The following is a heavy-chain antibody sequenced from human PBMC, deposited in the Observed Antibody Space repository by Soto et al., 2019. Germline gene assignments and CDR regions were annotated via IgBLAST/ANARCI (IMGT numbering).Heavy chain of an antibody. CDR3: ARVTYYDFWSGYYLLDP. D-gene: IGHD3-3*01. CDR1: GGSISSYY. V-gene: IGHV4-59*13. J-gene: IGHJ5*02. CDR2: IYYSGST. Sequence: SETLSLTCTVSGGSISSYYWSWIRQPPGKGLEWIGYIYYSGSTNYNPSLKSRVTISVDTSKNQFSLKLSSVTAADTAVYYCARVTYYDFWSGYYLLDPWGQGTLVTVYS.